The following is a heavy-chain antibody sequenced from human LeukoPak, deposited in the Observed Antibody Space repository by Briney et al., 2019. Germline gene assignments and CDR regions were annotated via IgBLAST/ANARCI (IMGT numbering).Heavy chain of an antibody. D-gene: IGHD2-2*03. Sequence: SVKVSCRASGGTFSSYAISWVRQAPGQGLEWMGGIIPIFGTASYAQKFQGRVTITADESTSTAYMELSSLRSEDTAVYFCARVGSVPYFDYWGQGTLVTVSS. CDR1: GGTFSSYA. CDR2: IIPIFGTA. V-gene: IGHV1-69*13. J-gene: IGHJ4*02. CDR3: ARVGSVPYFDY.